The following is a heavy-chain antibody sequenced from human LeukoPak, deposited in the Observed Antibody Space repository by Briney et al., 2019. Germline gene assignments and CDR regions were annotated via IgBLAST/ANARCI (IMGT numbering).Heavy chain of an antibody. CDR2: FSGSGGST. J-gene: IGHJ4*02. Sequence: PGGSLRLSCAASGFTFSSYGISWVRQAPGKGLEWVSAFSGSGGSTYYADSVKGRFTISRDNSKNTLYLQMNSLRAEDTAVYYCAKDLGYSSSWYWDFDYWGQGTLVTVSS. CDR1: GFTFSSYG. CDR3: AKDLGYSSSWYWDFDY. D-gene: IGHD6-13*01. V-gene: IGHV3-23*01.